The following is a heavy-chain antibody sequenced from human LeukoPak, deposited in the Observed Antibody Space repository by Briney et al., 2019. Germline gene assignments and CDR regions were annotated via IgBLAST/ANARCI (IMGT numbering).Heavy chain of an antibody. CDR1: GYTFTSYY. CDR3: AKDTSSYYFFDH. CDR2: INPSGGST. J-gene: IGHJ4*02. D-gene: IGHD2-2*01. V-gene: IGHV1-46*01. Sequence: ASVKVSCKASGYTFTSYYMHWVRQAPGQGLEWMGIINPSGGSTSYPQKFQGRVTMTRDMSTSTVYMELSSLRSEDTAVYYCAKDTSSYYFFDHWGQGTLVTVSS.